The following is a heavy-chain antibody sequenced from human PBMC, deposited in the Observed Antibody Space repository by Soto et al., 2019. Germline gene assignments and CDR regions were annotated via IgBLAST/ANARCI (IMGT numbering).Heavy chain of an antibody. CDR1: GYTFTSHA. J-gene: IGHJ4*02. CDR2: INAGNGNT. CDR3: ATLIFTTDFDY. D-gene: IGHD3-3*01. V-gene: IGHV1-3*01. Sequence: ASVKVSCKASGYTFTSHAMHWVRQAPGQRLEWMGWINAGNGNTKYSQKLQGRVTITWDTSASTAYMELSSLRSEDSAIYYCATLIFTTDFDYWGQGTLVTVS.